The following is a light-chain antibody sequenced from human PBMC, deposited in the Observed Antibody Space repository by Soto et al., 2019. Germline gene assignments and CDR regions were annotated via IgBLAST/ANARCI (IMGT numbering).Light chain of an antibody. CDR1: QPISSW. CDR3: QQGYNFPRA. Sequence: DIQMTQSPSSISASVGDRVTITCRASQPISSWLAWYQQVPGQAPYLLIYPASTLQSGVPSRFSGSGSGIDFTLTINSLQPEDFATYYCQQGYNFPRAFGQGTRVEI. J-gene: IGKJ1*01. CDR2: PAS. V-gene: IGKV1-12*01.